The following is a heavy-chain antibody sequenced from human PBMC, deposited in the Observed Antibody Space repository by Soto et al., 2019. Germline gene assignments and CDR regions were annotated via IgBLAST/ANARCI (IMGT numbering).Heavy chain of an antibody. CDR2: IYYSGST. Sequence: SETLSLTCTVSGVSISGSRYYWGWSRQPPGRGLEWIGNIYYSGSTYYTPALKSRVTLSVDTSKNQFSLNLNSATAADTAVYYCARGGIPPSGYGIAYAMDVWGQGTTVTVSS. CDR1: GVSISGSRYY. V-gene: IGHV4-39*01. D-gene: IGHD1-26*01. J-gene: IGHJ6*02. CDR3: ARGGIPPSGYGIAYAMDV.